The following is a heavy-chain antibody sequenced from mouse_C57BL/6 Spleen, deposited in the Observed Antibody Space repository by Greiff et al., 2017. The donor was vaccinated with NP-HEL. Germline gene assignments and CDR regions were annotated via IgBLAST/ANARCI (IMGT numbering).Heavy chain of an antibody. CDR3: ARDDDDGLYWYFDV. CDR2: ISDGGSYT. V-gene: IGHV5-4*01. CDR1: GFTFSSYA. D-gene: IGHD2-3*01. J-gene: IGHJ1*03. Sequence: EVQLVESGGGLVKPGGSLKLSCAASGFTFSSYAMSWVRQTPEKRLEWVATISDGGSYTYYPDNVKGRFTISRDNAKNNLYLQMSHLKSEDTAMYYCARDDDDGLYWYFDVWGTGTTVTVSS.